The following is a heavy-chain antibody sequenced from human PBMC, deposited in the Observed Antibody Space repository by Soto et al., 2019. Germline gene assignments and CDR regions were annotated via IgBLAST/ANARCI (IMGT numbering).Heavy chain of an antibody. V-gene: IGHV4-30-2*01. Sequence: QLQLQESGSGLVKPSQTLSLTCAISGGSISSGGYSWTWIRQPPGKGLEWIGYIYHSGSTYYNPSLXXXVXXSVDRSKNQFSLKLSSVTAADTAVYYCASGPPFGYWGQGTLVTVSS. D-gene: IGHD3-10*01. CDR3: ASGPPFGY. CDR2: IYHSGST. CDR1: GGSISSGGYS. J-gene: IGHJ4*02.